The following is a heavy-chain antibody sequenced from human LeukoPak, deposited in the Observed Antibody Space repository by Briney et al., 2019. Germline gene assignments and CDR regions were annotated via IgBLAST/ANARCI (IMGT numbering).Heavy chain of an antibody. D-gene: IGHD3-22*01. Sequence: GASVKVSCKASGYTFTSYGISWVRQAPGQGLEWMGWISAYNGNTNYAQKLQGRVTMTTDTSTSTACMELRSLRSDDTAVYYCASIYYDSSGYGFDPWGQGTLVTVSS. J-gene: IGHJ5*02. V-gene: IGHV1-18*01. CDR2: ISAYNGNT. CDR1: GYTFTSYG. CDR3: ASIYYDSSGYGFDP.